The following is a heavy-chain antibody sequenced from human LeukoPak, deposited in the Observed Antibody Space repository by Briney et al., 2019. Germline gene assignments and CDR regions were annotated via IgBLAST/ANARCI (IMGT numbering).Heavy chain of an antibody. J-gene: IGHJ4*02. CDR3: ASGYSYGHFDY. CDR2: INHSGST. CDR1: GGSFSGYY. V-gene: IGHV4-34*01. D-gene: IGHD5-18*01. Sequence: SETLPLTCAVYGGSFSGYYRSWIRQPPGKGLEWIGEINHSGSTNYNPSLKSRVTISVDTSKNQFSLKLSSVTAADTAVYYCASGYSYGHFDYWGQGTLVTVSS.